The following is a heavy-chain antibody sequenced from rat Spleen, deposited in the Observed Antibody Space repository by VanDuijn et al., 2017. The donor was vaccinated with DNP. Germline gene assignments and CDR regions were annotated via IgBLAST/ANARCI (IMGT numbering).Heavy chain of an antibody. J-gene: IGHJ4*01. CDR1: GFSLTSYN. V-gene: IGHV2-41*01. Sequence: QVQMKETGPGLVQTTQTLSVTCTVSGFSLTSYNVHWVRQPPGKDLEWMGVIWNTGGTQYNSALKTRLSISKDTSKSQIFLKMNSLQTEDTATYYCARDRLGAMDAWGQGTSVTVSS. CDR2: IWNTGGT. D-gene: IGHD5-1*01. CDR3: ARDRLGAMDA.